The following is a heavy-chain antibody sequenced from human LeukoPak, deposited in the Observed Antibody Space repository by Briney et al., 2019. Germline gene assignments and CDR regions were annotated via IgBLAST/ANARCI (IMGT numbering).Heavy chain of an antibody. CDR2: TYYRSKWNS. Sequence: SQTLSLTCAISGDSVSSNSASWNWIRQSPSRGLEWLGRTYYRSKWNSDYAISVQGRITINPDTSKNQFSLHLKSVTPEDTAVYYCARDPDSSYEWGPFDPWGQGTLVTVSS. V-gene: IGHV6-1*01. CDR3: ARDPDSSYEWGPFDP. J-gene: IGHJ5*02. CDR1: GDSVSSNSAS. D-gene: IGHD6-6*01.